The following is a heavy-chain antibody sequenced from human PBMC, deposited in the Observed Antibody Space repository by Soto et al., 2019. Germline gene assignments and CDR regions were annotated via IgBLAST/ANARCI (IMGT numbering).Heavy chain of an antibody. CDR1: GFTFTNYA. V-gene: IGHV3-23*01. Sequence: EVQLLESGGGLVQPGGSLRLSCAASGFTFTNYAMHWVRQTPGKGLEWVSTISGTGEKTFYADAVKGRFTISRDNSKSTLFVQMNSLEAEDTAVYYCAKGGTAYCSGGTCYHPFDYWGQGTLFTVSS. J-gene: IGHJ4*02. CDR2: ISGTGEKT. CDR3: AKGGTAYCSGGTCYHPFDY. D-gene: IGHD2-15*01.